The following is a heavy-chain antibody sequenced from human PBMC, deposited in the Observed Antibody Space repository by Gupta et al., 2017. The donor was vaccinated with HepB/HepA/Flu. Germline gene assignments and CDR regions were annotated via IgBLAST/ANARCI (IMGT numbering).Heavy chain of an antibody. D-gene: IGHD6-19*01. J-gene: IGHJ6*03. Sequence: EVQLVESGGGLVQPGGSLRLSCAASGFTFSSYWMSWVRQAPGKGLEWVANIKQDGSEKYYVDSVKGRFTISRDNAKNSLYLQMNSLRAEDTAVYYCARDLKYSSGGHPAPDYYYYYYYMDVWGKGTTVTVSS. CDR2: IKQDGSEK. CDR3: ARDLKYSSGGHPAPDYYYYYYYMDV. V-gene: IGHV3-7*01. CDR1: GFTFSSYW.